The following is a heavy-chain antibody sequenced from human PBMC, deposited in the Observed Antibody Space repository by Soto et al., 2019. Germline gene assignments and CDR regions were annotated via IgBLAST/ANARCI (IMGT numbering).Heavy chain of an antibody. CDR1: GFTFSSYT. CDR2: ITSTSTYI. D-gene: IGHD2-21*02. CDR3: ARDGARDRGDKGFDF. J-gene: IGHJ4*02. Sequence: EVQLVESGGGLVRPGGSLRLSCAASGFTFSSYTMHWVRQVPGKGLEWVSSITSTSTYIYYTDSLKGRFTISRDNANNSLFLQMNNLGPGDTAVYYCARDGARDRGDKGFDFWGQGTVVTVSS. V-gene: IGHV3-21*01.